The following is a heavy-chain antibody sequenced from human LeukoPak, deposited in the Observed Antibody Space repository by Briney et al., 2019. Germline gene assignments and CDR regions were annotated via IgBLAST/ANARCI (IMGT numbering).Heavy chain of an antibody. CDR1: GFTFSSYA. V-gene: IGHV3-23*01. CDR3: ARAWSTIRDFWTGSPFDY. CDR2: ISGSGGST. J-gene: IGHJ4*02. Sequence: GGSLRLSCAASGFTFSSYAMSWVRQAPGKGLEWVSAISGSGGSTYYADSVKGRFTISRDNSKNTLYLQMNSLRAEDTAVYYCARAWSTIRDFWTGSPFDYWGQGTLVAVSS. D-gene: IGHD3/OR15-3a*01.